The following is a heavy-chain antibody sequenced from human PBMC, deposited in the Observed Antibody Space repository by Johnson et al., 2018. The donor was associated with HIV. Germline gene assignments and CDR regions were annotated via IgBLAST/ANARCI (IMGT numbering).Heavy chain of an antibody. D-gene: IGHD3-16*01. CDR2: INGGGGIT. V-gene: IGHV3-23*04. J-gene: IGHJ3*02. CDR3: ARDRIWGYAFDI. Sequence: VQLVESGGGWVQPGGSLRLSCIASGFSFSSCAMNWVRQAPGKGLEWVSTINGGGGITYYADSVKGRFTISRDNAKNSLYLQMSSLRAEDTALYYCARDRIWGYAFDIWGQGTMVTVSS. CDR1: GFSFSSCA.